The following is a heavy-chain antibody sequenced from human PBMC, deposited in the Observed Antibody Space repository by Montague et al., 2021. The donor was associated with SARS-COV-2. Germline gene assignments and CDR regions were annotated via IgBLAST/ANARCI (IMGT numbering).Heavy chain of an antibody. J-gene: IGHJ3*02. CDR1: GFTFSNYD. Sequence: SLRLSCAASGFTFSNYDMNWVRQAPGKGPEWISYIGTSAYTTSYAGSVKGRFTISRDNGKNSLYLQMSSLRVEDTAVYYCTRDYRSIVGDGLDIWGQGTKVTVSS. CDR3: TRDYRSIVGDGLDI. CDR2: IGTSAYTT. V-gene: IGHV3-48*03. D-gene: IGHD3-16*02.